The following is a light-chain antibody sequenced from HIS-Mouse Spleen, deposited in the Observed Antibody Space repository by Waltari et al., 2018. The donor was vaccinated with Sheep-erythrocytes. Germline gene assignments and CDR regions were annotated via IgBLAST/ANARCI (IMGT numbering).Light chain of an antibody. CDR2: DVS. Sequence: QSALTQPRSVSGSPGQSVTISCTVTSSDVGGYNYVSWYQQHPGKAPKLMIYDVSKRPSGVPDRFSGSKSGNTASLTISGLQAEYEADYYCCSYAGSYNHVFATGTKVTVL. CDR1: SSDVGGYNY. CDR3: CSYAGSYNHV. V-gene: IGLV2-11*01. J-gene: IGLJ1*01.